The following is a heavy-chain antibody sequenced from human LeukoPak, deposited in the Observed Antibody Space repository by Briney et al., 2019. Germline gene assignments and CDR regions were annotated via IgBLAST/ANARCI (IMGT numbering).Heavy chain of an antibody. CDR3: AGASGWYDGFDY. Sequence: PSETLSLTCTVTGGSISSGDYYWSWIRQHPGKGLEWIGYIYYSGSTYYNPSLKSRVTISVDTSKNQFSLKLSSVTAADTAVYYCAGASGWYDGFDYWGQGTLVTVSS. V-gene: IGHV4-31*03. CDR2: IYYSGST. D-gene: IGHD6-19*01. CDR1: GGSISSGDYY. J-gene: IGHJ4*02.